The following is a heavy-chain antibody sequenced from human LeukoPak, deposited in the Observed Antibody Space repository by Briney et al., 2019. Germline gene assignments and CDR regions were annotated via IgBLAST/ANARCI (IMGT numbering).Heavy chain of an antibody. CDR1: GGSISSYY. J-gene: IGHJ5*02. CDR2: IYYSGST. Sequence: PSETLSLTCTVSGGSISSYYWSWIRQPPGKGLEWIGYIYYSGSTNYNPSLKSRVTISVDTSKNQFSLKLSAVTAADTAVYYCGRAIAVAGLAWFDPGGQGTLVTVST. CDR3: GRAIAVAGLAWFDP. D-gene: IGHD6-19*01. V-gene: IGHV4-59*01.